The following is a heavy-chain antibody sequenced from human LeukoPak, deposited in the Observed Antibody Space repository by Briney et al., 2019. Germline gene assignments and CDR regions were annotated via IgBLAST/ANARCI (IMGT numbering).Heavy chain of an antibody. D-gene: IGHD3-3*01. CDR3: ARDFYDFWGGYWV. V-gene: IGHV3-53*01. CDR1: GFTVSSNY. Sequence: PGGSLGLSCAVSGFTVSSNYMSWVRQAPGKGLQWVSTIFRDGSRYYEDSVRGRFSISRDDSKNILSLQMTNLRAEDTAVYYWARDFYDFWGGYWVWGQGTLVTVSS. J-gene: IGHJ4*02. CDR2: IFRDGSR.